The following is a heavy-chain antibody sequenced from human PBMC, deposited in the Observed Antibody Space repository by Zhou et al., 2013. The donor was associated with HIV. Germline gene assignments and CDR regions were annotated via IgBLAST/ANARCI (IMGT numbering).Heavy chain of an antibody. CDR3: VRAPPPPKYSEGWVVGGSFDI. V-gene: IGHV1-2*02. J-gene: IGHJ3*02. D-gene: IGHD2-15*01. Sequence: QVQLVQSGAEVKKPGASVKVSCKTSGDSFTGYFMHWVRQAPGQGLEWMAWINPVSGDTNYAQKLQGRVSVTTDTSTNTAYMAMTSLRYDDTAVYYCVRAPPPPKYSEGWVVGGSFDIWGLGTLVTVSS. CDR1: GDSFTGYF. CDR2: INPVSGDT.